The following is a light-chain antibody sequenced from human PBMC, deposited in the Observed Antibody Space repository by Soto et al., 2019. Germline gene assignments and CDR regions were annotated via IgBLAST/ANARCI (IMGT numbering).Light chain of an antibody. V-gene: IGKV3-11*01. J-gene: IGKJ4*01. CDR2: DAF. CDR1: QTVYNY. Sequence: EIVLTQSPATLSLSPGERATLSCRARQTVYNYLHWYQQKPGQAPRLLIYDAFYRAAGVPARFSGVGSGTDFTLTISSLQPEDFAFYYCQQRKNWPLTFGGGTRVEI. CDR3: QQRKNWPLT.